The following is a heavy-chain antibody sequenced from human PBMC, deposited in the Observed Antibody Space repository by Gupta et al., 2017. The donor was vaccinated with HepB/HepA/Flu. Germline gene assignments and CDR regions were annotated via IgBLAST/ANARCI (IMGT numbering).Heavy chain of an antibody. J-gene: IGHJ2*01. D-gene: IGHD1-1*01. CDR3: ARDRWNIYWYLDL. CDR1: GFTVSSNY. CDR2: IYRGGSI. Sequence: EVQLVESGGGLVQPGGSLRLSCAVSGFTVSSNYMSWVRQAPGKGLEWVSVIYRGGSIYYADSVKGRFTVSRDNSKNTLYLQMNSLRAEDTAVYYCARDRWNIYWYLDLWGRGTLVTVSS. V-gene: IGHV3-66*01.